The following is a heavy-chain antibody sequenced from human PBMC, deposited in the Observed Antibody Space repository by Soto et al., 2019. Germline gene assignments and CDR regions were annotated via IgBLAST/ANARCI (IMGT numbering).Heavy chain of an antibody. J-gene: IGHJ6*02. CDR3: ASETQLPRIYYGMDV. D-gene: IGHD2-2*01. Sequence: QVQLVQSGAEVKKPGASVKVSCKASGYTFTSYDINWVRQATGQGLEWMGWMNPNSGNTGYAQKFQGRVTMTTNTSISTAYMELSSLRSEDTAVYHCASETQLPRIYYGMDVWGQGTTVTVSS. V-gene: IGHV1-8*01. CDR1: GYTFTSYD. CDR2: MNPNSGNT.